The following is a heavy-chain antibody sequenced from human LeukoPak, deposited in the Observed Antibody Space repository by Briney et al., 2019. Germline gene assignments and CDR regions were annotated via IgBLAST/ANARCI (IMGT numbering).Heavy chain of an antibody. Sequence: ASVKVSCKASGYTFTSYYMHWVRQAPGQGLEWMGIINPSGGSTSYAQKFQGRVTMTRNTSISTAYMELSSLRSEDTAVYYCARGPRAAGFDYWGQGTLVTVSS. CDR3: ARGPRAAGFDY. CDR1: GYTFTSYY. J-gene: IGHJ4*02. CDR2: INPSGGST. V-gene: IGHV1-46*01. D-gene: IGHD6-25*01.